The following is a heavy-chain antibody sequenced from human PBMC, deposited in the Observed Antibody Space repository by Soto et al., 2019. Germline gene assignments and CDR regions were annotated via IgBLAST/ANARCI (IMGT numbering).Heavy chain of an antibody. V-gene: IGHV6-1*01. Sequence: SQTLSLTCAISGDIVCSNSAAWNWIRQSPLRGLEWLGRTYYRSKWYNDYAVSVKSRIIINPDTSKNQFSLQLNSVTPEDTAVYYCARDQPYGVLTPNWFDPWGQGTLVTVSS. CDR1: GDIVCSNSAA. J-gene: IGHJ5*02. CDR3: ARDQPYGVLTPNWFDP. D-gene: IGHD3-9*01. CDR2: TYYRSKWYN.